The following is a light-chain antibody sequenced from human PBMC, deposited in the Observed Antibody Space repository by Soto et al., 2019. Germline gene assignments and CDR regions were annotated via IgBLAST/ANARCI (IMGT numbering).Light chain of an antibody. CDR1: KSISSE. CDR3: QQGHNWPLT. Sequence: EIVMTQSPATLSVSPGERATLSCRASKSISSELAWYQQRPGQPPRLLIYGASTRATGVPDRFTGSGSGSDFTLTLSGLQSEDFSVYYCQQGHNWPLTFGQGTRLAI. CDR2: GAS. J-gene: IGKJ2*01. V-gene: IGKV3-15*01.